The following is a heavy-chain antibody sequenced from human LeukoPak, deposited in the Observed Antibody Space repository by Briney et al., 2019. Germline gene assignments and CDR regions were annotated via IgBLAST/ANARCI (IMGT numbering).Heavy chain of an antibody. D-gene: IGHD6-25*01. Sequence: SETLSLTCTVSGVSISSSSYYWGWIRQPPGKGLEWIGSIFYSGSTYYNPSLKSRVTISADTSKNHFSLKLSSVTAADTAVYYCARDLGGSWQGNYWGQGTLVTVSS. J-gene: IGHJ4*02. V-gene: IGHV4-39*07. CDR1: GVSISSSSYY. CDR3: ARDLGGSWQGNY. CDR2: IFYSGST.